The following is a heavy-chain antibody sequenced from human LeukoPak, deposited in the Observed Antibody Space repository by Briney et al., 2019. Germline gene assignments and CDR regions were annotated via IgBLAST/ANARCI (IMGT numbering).Heavy chain of an antibody. CDR1: EYTFTGYY. V-gene: IGHV1-2*02. CDR3: ARGFGSRGIDY. Sequence: GASVKVSCKTSEYTFTGYYMHWVRLAPGQGLEWMGWINPNSGATDYAQKLQDRVTMTRDTSINTAYMELSILRSDDTAVYYCARGFGSRGIDYWGQGTLVTVSS. J-gene: IGHJ4*02. CDR2: INPNSGAT. D-gene: IGHD2-2*01.